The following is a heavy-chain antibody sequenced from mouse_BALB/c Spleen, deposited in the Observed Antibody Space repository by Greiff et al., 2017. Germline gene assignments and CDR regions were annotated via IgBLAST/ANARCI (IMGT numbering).Heavy chain of an antibody. CDR3: AGHYYGSSYGYFDV. J-gene: IGHJ1*01. V-gene: IGHV14-3*02. CDR1: GFNIKDTY. D-gene: IGHD1-1*01. CDR2: IDPANGNT. Sequence: EVHLVESGAELVKPGASVKLSCTASGFNIKDTYMHWVKQRPEQGLEWIGRIDPANGNTKYDPKFQGKATITADTSSNTAYLQLSSLTSEDTAVYYCAGHYYGSSYGYFDVWGAGTTVTVSS.